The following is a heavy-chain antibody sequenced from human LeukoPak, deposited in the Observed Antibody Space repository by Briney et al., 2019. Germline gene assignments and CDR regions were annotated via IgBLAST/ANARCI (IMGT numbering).Heavy chain of an antibody. D-gene: IGHD4-23*01. V-gene: IGHV3-21*01. CDR2: ISSSSSYI. CDR3: ARDSGPATTVVHY. CDR1: GFTFSSYS. Sequence: KPGGSLRLSCAASGFTFSSYSMNWVRQAPGKGLEWVSSISSSSSYIYYADSVKGRFTISRDNAKNSLYLQMNSLRAEDTAVYYCARDSGPATTVVHYWGQGTLVTVSS. J-gene: IGHJ4*02.